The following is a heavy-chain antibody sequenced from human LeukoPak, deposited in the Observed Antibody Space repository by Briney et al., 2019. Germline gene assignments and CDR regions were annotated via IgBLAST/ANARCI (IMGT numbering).Heavy chain of an antibody. Sequence: SVKVSCKASGFTFTSSAVQWVRQARGQRLEWIGWIVVGSGNTNYAQKFQERITITRDMSTSTAYMELSSLRSEDTAVYYCAAEATGLLCLLHWGQGTLVTVSS. D-gene: IGHD2-21*01. J-gene: IGHJ1*01. V-gene: IGHV1-58*01. CDR3: AAEATGLLCLLH. CDR1: GFTFTSSA. CDR2: IVVGSGNT.